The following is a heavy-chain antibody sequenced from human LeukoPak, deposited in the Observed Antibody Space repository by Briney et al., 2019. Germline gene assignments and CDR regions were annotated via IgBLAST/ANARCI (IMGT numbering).Heavy chain of an antibody. CDR1: GFTFSSYA. CDR2: ISYDGSNK. D-gene: IGHD6-6*01. J-gene: IGHJ6*03. CDR3: ARSPGLAARPSYYYYYMDV. Sequence: GGSLRLSCAASGFTFSSYAMHWVRQAPGKGLEWVAVISYDGSNKYYADSVKGRFTISRDNSKNTLYLQMNSLRAEDTAVYYCARSPGLAARPSYYYYYMDVWGKGTTVTVSS. V-gene: IGHV3-30*04.